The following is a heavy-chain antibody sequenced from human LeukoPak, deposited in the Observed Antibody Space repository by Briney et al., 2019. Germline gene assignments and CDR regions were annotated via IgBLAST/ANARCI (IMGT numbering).Heavy chain of an antibody. CDR3: ARGGYYGSGSYSHFDY. D-gene: IGHD3-10*01. CDR2: TYYRSNWYN. CDR1: GDSVSSNSAA. Sequence: SQTLSLTCAISGDSVSSNSAAWNWIRQSPSRGLEWLGRTYYRSNWYNDYAVSVKSRITINPDTSKNQFSLQLNSVTHEDTAVYYCARGGYYGSGSYSHFDYWGQGTLVTVSS. V-gene: IGHV6-1*01. J-gene: IGHJ4*02.